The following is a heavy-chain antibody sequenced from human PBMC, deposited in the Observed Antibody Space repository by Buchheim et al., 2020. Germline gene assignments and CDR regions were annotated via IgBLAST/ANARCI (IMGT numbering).Heavy chain of an antibody. CDR1: GFIFSAYE. Sequence: EVQLVESGGGLVRPGGSLRLSCAASGFIFSAYEMNWVRQAPGKGLELVSYFGSSGSTISYADSVKGRFPISRANANHSLHLPMNSLRAEDTAVYYCARAIIAASFDYWGQGTL. J-gene: IGHJ4*02. CDR3: ARAIIAASFDY. V-gene: IGHV3-48*03. D-gene: IGHD6-25*01. CDR2: FGSSGSTI.